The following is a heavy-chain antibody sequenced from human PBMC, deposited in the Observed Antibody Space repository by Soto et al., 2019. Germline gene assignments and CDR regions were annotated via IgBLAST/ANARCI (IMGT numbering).Heavy chain of an antibody. J-gene: IGHJ3*02. Sequence: SETLSLTCTVSGGSISSYYLSWIRQPAGKGLGWIGRIYTSGSTNYNPSLKSRVTMSVDTSKNQFSLNLSSVTAAADTAVYYCARDRITLANDAFDIWGQGTMVTVSS. CDR1: GGSISSYY. V-gene: IGHV4-4*07. D-gene: IGHD3-10*01. CDR3: ARDRITLANDAFDI. CDR2: IYTSGST.